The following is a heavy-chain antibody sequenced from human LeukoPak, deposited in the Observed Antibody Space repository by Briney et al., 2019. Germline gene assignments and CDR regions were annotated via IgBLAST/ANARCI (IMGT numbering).Heavy chain of an antibody. CDR2: IYYSGST. Sequence: SETLSLTCTVSGGSISSSSYYWGWIRQPPGKGLEWIGSIYYSGSTYYNPSLKSRVTISVDTSKNQISLELSSVTAADTAVYYCAIRQGDIYFWPQGWFDPWGQGTLVTVSS. J-gene: IGHJ5*02. CDR1: GGSISSSSYY. V-gene: IGHV4-39*01. D-gene: IGHD2/OR15-2a*01. CDR3: AIRQGDIYFWPQGWFDP.